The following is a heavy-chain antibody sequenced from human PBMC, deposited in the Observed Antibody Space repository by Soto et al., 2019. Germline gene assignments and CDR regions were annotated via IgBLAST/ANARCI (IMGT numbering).Heavy chain of an antibody. V-gene: IGHV1-69*01. CDR3: ARDDGGNIPAAGTERYITMDQ. D-gene: IGHD6-13*01. CDR2: IIPIFGTA. Sequence: QVQLVQSGAEVKKPGSSVKVSCKASGGTFSSYAISWVRQAPGQGLEWMGGIIPIFGTANYAQKFQGRVTITADESTSTAYMELSSLRSEDTAVYYCARDDGGNIPAAGTERYITMDQWGQGTLVTVSS. J-gene: IGHJ4*02. CDR1: GGTFSSYA.